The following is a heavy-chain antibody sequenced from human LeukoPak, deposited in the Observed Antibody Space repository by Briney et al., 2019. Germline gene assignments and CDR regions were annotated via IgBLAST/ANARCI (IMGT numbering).Heavy chain of an antibody. CDR3: ANEIRPNDY. V-gene: IGHV3-23*01. CDR1: GFSFSSHA. J-gene: IGHJ4*02. D-gene: IGHD4-17*01. CDR2: ISISGDDT. Sequence: GGSLRLSCATSGFSFSSHAMTWVRQAPGKGPEWLSAISISGDDTYYAGSVKGRFTISRDNSKNTLYLQMNSLSADDTAMYYCANEIRPNDYWGQGTLVTVSS.